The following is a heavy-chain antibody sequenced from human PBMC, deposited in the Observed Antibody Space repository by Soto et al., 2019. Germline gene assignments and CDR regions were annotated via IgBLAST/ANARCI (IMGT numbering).Heavy chain of an antibody. V-gene: IGHV1-2*02. D-gene: IGHD1-26*01. CDR2: IDPNSGGT. Sequence: GASVKVSCKASGYTFTAYTMHWVRQAPGQGLEWMGWIDPNSGGTNYTQKVQGRVTMTRDTSISTAYMELSSLRSDDTALYYCARSSGTYSDFDYWGPGTQVTVSS. J-gene: IGHJ4*01. CDR1: GYTFTAYT. CDR3: ARSSGTYSDFDY.